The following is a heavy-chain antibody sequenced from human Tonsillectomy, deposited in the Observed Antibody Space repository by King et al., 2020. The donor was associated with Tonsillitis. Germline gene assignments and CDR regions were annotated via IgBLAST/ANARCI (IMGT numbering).Heavy chain of an antibody. Sequence: VQLVESGGGLIQPGGSLRLSCAASGFIVSSIYMSWVRQAPGKGLECVSVIYSGGSTYYADSVKGRFTISRDNSKNTLYLQMNSLRAEDTAVYYCARDSLRATRGVAFDIWGQGTMVTVSS. V-gene: IGHV3-53*01. CDR1: GFIVSSIY. CDR2: IYSGGST. CDR3: ARDSLRATRGVAFDI. D-gene: IGHD3-10*01. J-gene: IGHJ3*02.